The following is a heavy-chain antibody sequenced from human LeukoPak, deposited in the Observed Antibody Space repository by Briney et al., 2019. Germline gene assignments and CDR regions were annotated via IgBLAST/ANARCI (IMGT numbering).Heavy chain of an antibody. CDR3: ARVRGIAAPGFLYNWFDP. CDR2: IYYSGST. V-gene: IGHV4-61*01. CDR1: GYSISSNYY. J-gene: IGHJ5*02. Sequence: SETLSLTCIVSGYSISSNYYWGWIRQPPGKGLEWIGYIYYSGSTNYNPSLKSRVTISVDTSKNQFSLKLSSVTAADTAVYYCARVRGIAAPGFLYNWFDPWGQGTLVTVSS. D-gene: IGHD6-13*01.